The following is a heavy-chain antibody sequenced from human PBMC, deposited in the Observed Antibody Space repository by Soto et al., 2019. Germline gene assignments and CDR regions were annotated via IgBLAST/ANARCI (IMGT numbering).Heavy chain of an antibody. Sequence: QVQLVQSGAEVKKPGASVKVSCKASGYTFTSYGISWVRQAPGHGLEWMGWISAYNGNTNYAQKLQGRVTMTTDTSTGTGYTERMSLRAYETAVYYCTRVLEDIVVVVSSTGDYYGMDGWGHGSTVTVT. CDR2: ISAYNGNT. CDR1: GYTFTSYG. CDR3: TRVLEDIVVVVSSTGDYYGMDG. D-gene: IGHD2-15*01. V-gene: IGHV1-18*04. J-gene: IGHJ6*02.